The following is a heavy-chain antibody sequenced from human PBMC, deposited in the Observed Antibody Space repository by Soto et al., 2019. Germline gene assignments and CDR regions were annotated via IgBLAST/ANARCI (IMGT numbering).Heavy chain of an antibody. J-gene: IGHJ6*02. V-gene: IGHV3-21*01. D-gene: IGHD6-13*01. CDR3: ARAPTAAAPPYYYYGMDV. CDR2: ISSSSSYI. Sequence: GSLRLSCAASGFTFSSYSMNWVRQAPGRGLEWVSSISSSSSYIYYADSVKGRFTISRDNAKNSLYLQMNSLRAEDTAVYYCARAPTAAAPPYYYYGMDVWGQGTTVTVSS. CDR1: GFTFSSYS.